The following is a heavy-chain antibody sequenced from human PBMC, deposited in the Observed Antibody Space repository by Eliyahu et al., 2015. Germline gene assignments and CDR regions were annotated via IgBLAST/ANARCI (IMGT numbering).Heavy chain of an antibody. J-gene: IGHJ4*02. CDR1: GFXFXKXX. CDR2: ITGNGVTT. V-gene: IGHV3-23*04. D-gene: IGHD2/OR15-2a*01. CDR3: AGNWR. Sequence: EVQVVDSGGDXXRPGGSLRLSCAAXGFXFXKXXMSWLRQXPGKGLEWVADITGNGVTTTYRESVKGRFTISRDNYKNRVFLQMNSLRAEDTAIYYCAGNWRWGQGTLVTVSA.